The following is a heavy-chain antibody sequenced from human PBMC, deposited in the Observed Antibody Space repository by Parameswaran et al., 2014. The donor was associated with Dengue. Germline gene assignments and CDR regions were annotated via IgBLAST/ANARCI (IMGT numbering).Heavy chain of an antibody. D-gene: IGHD1-14*01. CDR2: IYPGDSDT. J-gene: IGHJ6*01. Sequence: GESLKISCKGSGYSFTSYWIGWVRQMPGKGLEWMGIIYPGDSDTRYSPSFQGQVTISADKSISTAYLQWSSLKASDTAMYYCARRVGLTDYYYGMDVWGPRGPRSPSPQ. V-gene: IGHV5-51*01. CDR1: GYSFTSYW. CDR3: ARRVGLTDYYYGMDV.